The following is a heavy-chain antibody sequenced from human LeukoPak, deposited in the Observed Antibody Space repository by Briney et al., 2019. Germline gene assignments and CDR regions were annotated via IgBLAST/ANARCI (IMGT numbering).Heavy chain of an antibody. CDR3: ARDQSDYDYVWGSYRFSAFDI. D-gene: IGHD3-16*02. V-gene: IGHV4-39*07. Sequence: SETLSLTCTVSGGSISSSSYYWGWIRQPPGKGLEWIGSIYYSGSTYYNPSLKSRVTISVDTSKNQFSLKLSSVTAADTAVYYCARDQSDYDYVWGSYRFSAFDIWGQGTMVTVSS. CDR2: IYYSGST. J-gene: IGHJ3*02. CDR1: GGSISSSSYY.